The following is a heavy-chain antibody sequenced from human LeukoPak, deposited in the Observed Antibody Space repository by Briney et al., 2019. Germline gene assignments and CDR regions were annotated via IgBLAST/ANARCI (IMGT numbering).Heavy chain of an antibody. J-gene: IGHJ4*02. CDR3: AKDGIAVAGTGALDY. CDR2: ISWNSGSI. Sequence: GGSLRLSCAASGFTFYDYAMHWVRHAPGKGLEWVSGISWNSGSIDYADSVKGRFTISRDNAKNSLYLQMNSLRAEDTALYYCAKDGIAVAGTGALDYWGQGTLVTVSS. CDR1: GFTFYDYA. V-gene: IGHV3-9*01. D-gene: IGHD6-19*01.